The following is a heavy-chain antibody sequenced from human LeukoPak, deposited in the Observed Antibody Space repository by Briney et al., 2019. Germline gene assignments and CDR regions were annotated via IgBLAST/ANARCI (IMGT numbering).Heavy chain of an antibody. J-gene: IGHJ6*04. CDR2: ISGSGGST. CDR3: AELGITMIGGV. Sequence: GSLRLSCSASGFTFSSYGMSWVRQAPGKGLEWVSAISGSGGSTYYADSVKGRFTISRDNAKNSLYLQMNSLRAEDTAVYYCAELGITMIGGVWGKGTTVTISS. D-gene: IGHD3-10*02. V-gene: IGHV3-23*01. CDR1: GFTFSSYG.